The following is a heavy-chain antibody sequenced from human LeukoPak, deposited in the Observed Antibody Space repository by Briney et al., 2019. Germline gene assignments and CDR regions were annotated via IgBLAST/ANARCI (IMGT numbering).Heavy chain of an antibody. CDR3: ARDSSTWWFDY. CDR1: GASISSGAYY. D-gene: IGHD6-13*01. J-gene: IGHJ4*02. V-gene: IGHV4-31*03. CDR2: IYYSGST. Sequence: SQTLSLTCTVSGASISSGAYYWRWIRQHPGKGLECIGYIYYSGSTYYNPSLKSRVTISVDTSKNQFSLNLRSVTAADTAVYYCARDSSTWWFDYWGQGTLVTVSS.